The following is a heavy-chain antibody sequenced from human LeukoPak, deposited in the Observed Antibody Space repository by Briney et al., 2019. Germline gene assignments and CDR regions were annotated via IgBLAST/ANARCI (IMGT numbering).Heavy chain of an antibody. CDR1: GFTFSSYG. J-gene: IGHJ6*02. CDR2: ISYDGSNK. V-gene: IGHV3-30*18. Sequence: PGGSLRLSCAASGFTFSSYGMHWVRQAPGKGLEWVAVISYDGSNKYYADSVKSRFTISRDNSKNTLYLQMNSLRAEDTAVYYCAKTIAVALYYYYYGMDVWGQGTTVTVSS. CDR3: AKTIAVALYYYYYGMDV. D-gene: IGHD6-19*01.